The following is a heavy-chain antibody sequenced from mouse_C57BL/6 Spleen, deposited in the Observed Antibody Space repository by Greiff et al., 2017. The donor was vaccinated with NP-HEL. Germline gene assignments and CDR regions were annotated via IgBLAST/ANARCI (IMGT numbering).Heavy chain of an antibody. CDR3: GGRDRKGYFDV. Sequence: VQLQQSGPELVKPGASVKISCKASGYAFSSSWMNWVKQRPGKGLEWIGRIYPGDGDTNYNGKFKGKATLTADKSSSTAYMQLSSLTSEDSAVEKGGGRDRKGYFDVWGTGTTVTVAS. J-gene: IGHJ1*03. CDR2: IYPGDGDT. CDR1: GYAFSSSW. V-gene: IGHV1-82*01.